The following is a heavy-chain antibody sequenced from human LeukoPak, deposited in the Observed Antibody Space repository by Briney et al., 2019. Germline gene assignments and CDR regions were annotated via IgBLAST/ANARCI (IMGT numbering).Heavy chain of an antibody. CDR1: GFTFADYG. CDR3: ARDSLRITFGGVIGTFDY. Sequence: GGSLRLSCAASGFTFADYGMSWVRQAPGKGLEWVSGINWNGGSTGYADSVKGRFTISRDNARNSLYLQTNSLRAEDTALYYCARDSLRITFGGVIGTFDYWGQGTLVTVSS. J-gene: IGHJ4*02. D-gene: IGHD3-16*02. CDR2: INWNGGST. V-gene: IGHV3-20*04.